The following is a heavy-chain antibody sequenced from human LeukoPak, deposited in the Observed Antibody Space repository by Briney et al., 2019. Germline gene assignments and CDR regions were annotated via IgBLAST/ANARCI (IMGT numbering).Heavy chain of an antibody. CDR2: MNPNSGNT. D-gene: IGHD6-25*01. CDR3: ARGPQGKGQRDDAFDI. V-gene: IGHV1-8*01. CDR1: GYTFTSYD. J-gene: IGHJ3*02. Sequence: ASVKVSCKASGYTFTSYDINWVRQATGQGLEWMGWMNPNSGNTGYAQKFQGRVTMTRNTSISTAYMELSSLRSEDTAVYYCARGPQGKGQRDDAFDIWGQGTMVTVSS.